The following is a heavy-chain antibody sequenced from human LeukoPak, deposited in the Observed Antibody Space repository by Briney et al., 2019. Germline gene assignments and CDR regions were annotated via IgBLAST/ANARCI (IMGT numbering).Heavy chain of an antibody. CDR1: GFTFSSYE. D-gene: IGHD2-2*01. CDR2: ISSSGSTI. CDR3: ATVVPAQYYYYHMDV. V-gene: IGHV3-48*03. Sequence: PGGSLRLSCTASGFTFSSYEMNWVRQAPGKGLEWVSYISSSGSTIYYADSVKGRFTISRDNAKNSLYLQMNSLRAEDTAVYYCATVVPAQYYYYHMDVWGKGTTVTVSS. J-gene: IGHJ6*03.